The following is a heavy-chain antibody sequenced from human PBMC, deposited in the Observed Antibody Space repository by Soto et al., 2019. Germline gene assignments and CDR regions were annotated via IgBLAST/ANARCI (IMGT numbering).Heavy chain of an antibody. CDR2: INLDDGGA. D-gene: IGHD3-10*01. V-gene: IGHV3-23*01. CDR1: GFTFSSSA. Sequence: LRLSCAGSGFTFSSSAMSWVRQAPEKRLEWVSGINLDDGGAFDAFYADPVKGRFTISRDTAENTVYLQMNSLRVEDTGVYFCATDSGRNYFQHWGQGTLVTVSS. CDR3: ATDSGRNYFQH. J-gene: IGHJ1*01.